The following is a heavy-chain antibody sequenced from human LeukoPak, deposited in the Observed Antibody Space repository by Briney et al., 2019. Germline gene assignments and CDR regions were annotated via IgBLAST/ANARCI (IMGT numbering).Heavy chain of an antibody. Sequence: AGSLSLSCAASGGSFSSYGWHWVRQAAGKGLEWVACIRYDGSNKYYADSVKGRLTISRDNSKNTLYLQMNSLRAEDTAVYYCAKDGRGVRTMAATYYYYYGMDVWGQGTTVTVSS. CDR3: AKDGRGVRTMAATYYYYYGMDV. D-gene: IGHD6-25*01. CDR1: GGSFSSYG. V-gene: IGHV3-30*02. J-gene: IGHJ6*02. CDR2: IRYDGSNK.